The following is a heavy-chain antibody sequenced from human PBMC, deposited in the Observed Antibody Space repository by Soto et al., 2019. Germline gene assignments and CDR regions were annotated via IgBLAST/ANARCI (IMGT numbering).Heavy chain of an antibody. CDR2: IYPGDSDT. V-gene: IGHV5-51*01. CDR3: ARRSLAYCGGDCYSSFAFDI. J-gene: IGHJ3*02. Sequence: ESLKISCKGSGYSFTSYWIGWVRQMPGKGLEWMGIIYPGDSDTRYSPSFQGQVTISADKSISTAYLQWSSLKASDTAMYYCARRSLAYCGGDCYSSFAFDIWGQGTMVTASS. CDR1: GYSFTSYW. D-gene: IGHD2-21*02.